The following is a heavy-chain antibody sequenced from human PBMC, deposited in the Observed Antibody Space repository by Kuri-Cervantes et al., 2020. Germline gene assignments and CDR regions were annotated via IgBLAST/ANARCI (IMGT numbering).Heavy chain of an antibody. V-gene: IGHV3-33*01. CDR1: GFTFSSYG. D-gene: IGHD3-22*01. CDR3: ARGPADYYDSSGPMWGFDY. J-gene: IGHJ4*02. Sequence: GESLRLSCAASGFTFSSYGMHWVRQAPGKGLEWVAVIWYDGSNKYYADSVKGRFTISRDNSKNTLYLQMNSLRAEDTAVYYCARGPADYYDSSGPMWGFDYWGQGTLVTVSS. CDR2: IWYDGSNK.